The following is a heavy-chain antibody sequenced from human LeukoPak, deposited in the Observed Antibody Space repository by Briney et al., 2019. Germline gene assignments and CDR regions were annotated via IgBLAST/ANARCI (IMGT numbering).Heavy chain of an antibody. J-gene: IGHJ4*02. Sequence: SEILSLTCTVSGGSISSSSYYWGWIRQPPGKGLEWIGSIYYSGSTYYNPSLKSRVTISVDTSKNQFSLKLSSVTAADTAVYYCASQGGDPDYFDYWGQGTLVTVSS. CDR1: GGSISSSSYY. CDR2: IYYSGST. D-gene: IGHD3-16*01. V-gene: IGHV4-39*01. CDR3: ASQGGDPDYFDY.